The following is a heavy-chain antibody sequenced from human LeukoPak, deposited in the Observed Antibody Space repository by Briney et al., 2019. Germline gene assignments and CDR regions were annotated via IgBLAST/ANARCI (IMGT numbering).Heavy chain of an antibody. CDR3: ASDGRSGWSPRDFDY. J-gene: IGHJ4*02. CDR2: ISSSGSYI. V-gene: IGHV3-21*01. Sequence: GGSLRLSCAPSGFTFNNYGMNWVRQAPGKGLEWVSFISSSGSYIYYPDSVKGRFTISRDNAKNFLYLQMNSLRAEDTAVYYCASDGRSGWSPRDFDYWGQGTLVTVSS. D-gene: IGHD6-19*01. CDR1: GFTFNNYG.